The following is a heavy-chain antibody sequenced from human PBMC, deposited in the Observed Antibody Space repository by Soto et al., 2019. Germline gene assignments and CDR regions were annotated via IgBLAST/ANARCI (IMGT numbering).Heavy chain of an antibody. D-gene: IGHD6-6*01. CDR1: GYTFTNYG. J-gene: IGHJ5*02. CDR2: ISAYNGNT. Sequence: QVQVVQSGTEVKKPGASVKVSCKASGYTFTNYGISWVRQAPGQGLAWMGWISAYNGNTNYAQIFQGRVTLTTDTSTTTAYMDLRSLRSADTAVYYCARGDSSSGLDAWGQGTLVTVSS. CDR3: ARGDSSSGLDA. V-gene: IGHV1-18*01.